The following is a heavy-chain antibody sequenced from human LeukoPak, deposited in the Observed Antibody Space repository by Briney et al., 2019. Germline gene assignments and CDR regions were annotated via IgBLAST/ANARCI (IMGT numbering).Heavy chain of an antibody. V-gene: IGHV3-30*03. Sequence: GGSLRLSCEASGFTFSLYSMHWVRQAPGKGLEWVAGTSFDRSNKYYADSVKGRFTISRDNSKNTLYLQMNSLRAEDTAVYYCARVDSRGIAAAGTSEYFQHWGQGTLVTVSS. CDR1: GFTFSLYS. CDR2: TSFDRSNK. J-gene: IGHJ1*01. CDR3: ARVDSRGIAAAGTSEYFQH. D-gene: IGHD6-13*01.